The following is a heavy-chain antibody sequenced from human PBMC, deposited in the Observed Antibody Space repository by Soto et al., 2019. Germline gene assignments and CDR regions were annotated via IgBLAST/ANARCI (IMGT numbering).Heavy chain of an antibody. D-gene: IGHD3-22*01. Sequence: ASVKVSCKASGYTFTSYGISWVRQAPGQGLEWMGWISAYNGNTNYAQKLQGRVTMTTDTSTSTAYMELRSLRSDDTAVYYCARDLFTMIVVVTPGHAFDIWGQGTMVTVSS. J-gene: IGHJ3*02. CDR2: ISAYNGNT. CDR3: ARDLFTMIVVVTPGHAFDI. CDR1: GYTFTSYG. V-gene: IGHV1-18*04.